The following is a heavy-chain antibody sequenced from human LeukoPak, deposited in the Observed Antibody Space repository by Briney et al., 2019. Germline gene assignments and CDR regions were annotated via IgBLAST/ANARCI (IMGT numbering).Heavy chain of an antibody. CDR1: GDTFTGFY. D-gene: IGHD5-18*01. Sequence: ASVKVSCKASGDTFTGFYMHWVRQAPGQGLEWMGWINPNSGGTKYAQTFKGRVTMTRDTSISTAYMELSSLRSDDTAVYYCARDGDTYGYYHYGMDVWGQGTTVTVSS. CDR3: ARDGDTYGYYHYGMDV. CDR2: INPNSGGT. V-gene: IGHV1-2*02. J-gene: IGHJ6*02.